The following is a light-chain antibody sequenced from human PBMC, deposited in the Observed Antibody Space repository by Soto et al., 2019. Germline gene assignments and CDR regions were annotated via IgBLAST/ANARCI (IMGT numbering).Light chain of an antibody. CDR1: SNDVGRFNY. Sequence: QSVLTQAPSASGSPGQSVTISCAGTSNDVGRFNYVSWYQHHPGKAPKLIIYDVTKRPSGVPDRFSGSKSGNTAYLTVSGLQAEDGADYFCSSFLHVTSYVFGTGTEVTVL. J-gene: IGLJ1*01. CDR3: SSFLHVTSYV. CDR2: DVT. V-gene: IGLV2-8*01.